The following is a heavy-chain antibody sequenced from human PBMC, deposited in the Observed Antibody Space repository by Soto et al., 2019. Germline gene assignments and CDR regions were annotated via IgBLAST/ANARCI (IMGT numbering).Heavy chain of an antibody. CDR2: FDPEDGET. CDR1: GYTLTELS. D-gene: IGHD2-15*01. V-gene: IGHV1-24*01. J-gene: IGHJ3*02. Sequence: ASVKVSCKVSGYTLTELSMHWVRQAPGKGLEWMGGFDPEDGETIYAQKFQGRVTMTEDTSTDTAYMELSSLRSEDTAVYYCATPLQYCSGGSCYVDDAFDIWCQGTMVTVSS. CDR3: ATPLQYCSGGSCYVDDAFDI.